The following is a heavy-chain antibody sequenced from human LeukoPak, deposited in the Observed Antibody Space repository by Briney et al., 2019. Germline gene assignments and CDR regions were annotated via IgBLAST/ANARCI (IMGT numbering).Heavy chain of an antibody. V-gene: IGHV4-39*07. J-gene: IGHJ4*02. Sequence: SETLSLTCTVSGGSISSSSYYWGWIRQPPGKGLEWIGSIYYSGSTYYNPSLKSRVTISVDTSKNQFSLKLSSVTAADTAVYYCARATLRDIVLMVYAPQPYYFDYWGQGTLVTVSS. CDR2: IYYSGST. D-gene: IGHD2-8*01. CDR3: ARATLRDIVLMVYAPQPYYFDY. CDR1: GGSISSSSYY.